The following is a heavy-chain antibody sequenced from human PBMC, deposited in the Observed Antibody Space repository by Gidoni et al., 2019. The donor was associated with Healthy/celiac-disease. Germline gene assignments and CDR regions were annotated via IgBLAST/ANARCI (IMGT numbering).Heavy chain of an antibody. D-gene: IGHD6-19*01. CDR2: IYPGDSDP. V-gene: IGHV5-51*01. Sequence: EVQLVQSGAEVKKPGESLKISCTGSGYSFTTYWIGWVRQMAGKGLEWRGIIYPGDSDPRYSPSFQGQVTISADKSISNAYLQCSSLKASDNAMYYCARFGSGLVVDYWGQGTLVTVSS. CDR3: ARFGSGLVVDY. J-gene: IGHJ4*02. CDR1: GYSFTTYW.